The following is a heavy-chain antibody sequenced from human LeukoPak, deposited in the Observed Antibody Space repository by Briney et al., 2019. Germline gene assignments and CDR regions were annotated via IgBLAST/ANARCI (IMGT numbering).Heavy chain of an antibody. J-gene: IGHJ4*02. D-gene: IGHD1-20*01. Sequence: GGSLRLSCVASGFIFSSYEINWVRQAPGKGLVWVSHINSEQTNKRYADFVKGRFTISRDNAKNTLDLQMNSLRVEDTAIYYCVRRGPITLDYWGQGTLVTVSS. CDR3: VRRGPITLDY. CDR2: INSEQTNK. CDR1: GFIFSSYE. V-gene: IGHV3-74*01.